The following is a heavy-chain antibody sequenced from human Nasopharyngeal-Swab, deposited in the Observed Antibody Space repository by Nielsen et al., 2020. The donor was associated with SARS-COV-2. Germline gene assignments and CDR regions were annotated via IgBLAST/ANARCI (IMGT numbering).Heavy chain of an antibody. V-gene: IGHV3-48*02. CDR1: GFTFSSYS. CDR2: ISSSSSTI. D-gene: IGHD1-26*01. CDR3: ARDGMVGATGVDY. J-gene: IGHJ4*02. Sequence: GESLKISCAASGFTFSSYSMNWVRQAPGKGLEWVSYISSSSSTIYYADSVKGRFTISRDNAKNSLYLQMNSLRDEDTAVYYCARDGMVGATGVDYWGQGTLVTVSS.